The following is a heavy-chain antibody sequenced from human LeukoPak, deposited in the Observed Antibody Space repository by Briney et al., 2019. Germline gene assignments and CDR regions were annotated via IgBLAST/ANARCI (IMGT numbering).Heavy chain of an antibody. V-gene: IGHV3-7*01. D-gene: IGHD2-2*01. Sequence: GGSLRLSCAASGFTFSNDWMCWVRQAPGKGLEWVANINQDESKKYYADSVKGRFTISRDNAKNSLYLQMSSLTAEHTAIYYCARDHAYRADYWGQGTLATVSS. CDR1: GFTFSNDW. CDR3: ARDHAYRADY. J-gene: IGHJ4*02. CDR2: INQDESKK.